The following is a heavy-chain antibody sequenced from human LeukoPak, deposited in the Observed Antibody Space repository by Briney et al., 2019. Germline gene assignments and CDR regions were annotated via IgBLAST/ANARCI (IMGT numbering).Heavy chain of an antibody. CDR1: GFTFSSYA. CDR2: ISYDGSNK. J-gene: IGHJ4*02. Sequence: PGRSLRLSCAASGFTFSSYAMHWVRQAPGKGLEWVAVISYDGSNKYYADSVKGRFTISRDNSKNTLYLRMNSLRAEDTAKYYCAKEGGSIVGGTIPFDHWGQGTLVTVSS. CDR3: AKEGGSIVGGTIPFDH. D-gene: IGHD1-26*01. V-gene: IGHV3-30-3*01.